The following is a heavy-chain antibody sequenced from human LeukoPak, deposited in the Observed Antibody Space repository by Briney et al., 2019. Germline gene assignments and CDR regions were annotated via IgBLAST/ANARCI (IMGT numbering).Heavy chain of an antibody. CDR3: ASARIGLNY. CDR1: GGSFSGYY. CDR2: INHSGST. J-gene: IGHJ4*02. Sequence: SETLSLTCAVYGGSFSGYYWSWIRQPPGKGLEWIGEINHSGSTNYNPSLKSRVTISVDTSKNQFSLKLSSVTAADTAVYYCASARIGLNYWGQGTLVTVSS. V-gene: IGHV4-34*01. D-gene: IGHD3-10*01.